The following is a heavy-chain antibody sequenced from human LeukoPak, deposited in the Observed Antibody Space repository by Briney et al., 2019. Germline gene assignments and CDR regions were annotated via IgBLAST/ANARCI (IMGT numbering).Heavy chain of an antibody. CDR2: IIPILGTA. CDR1: GGTFSSYA. CDR3: ARIMPGGVTTRPHYYYYYMDV. Sequence: ASVKVSCKASGGTFSSYAISWVRQAPGQGLEWMGGIIPILGTANYAQKFQGRVTITADKSTSTAYMELSSLRSEDTAVYYCARIMPGGVTTRPHYYYYYMDVWGKGTTVTVSS. V-gene: IGHV1-69*06. J-gene: IGHJ6*03. D-gene: IGHD4-17*01.